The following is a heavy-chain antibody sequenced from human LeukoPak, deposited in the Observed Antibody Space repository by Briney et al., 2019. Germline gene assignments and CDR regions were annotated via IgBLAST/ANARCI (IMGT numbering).Heavy chain of an antibody. CDR1: GGSISSGSYY. CDR3: AISAWSFDY. J-gene: IGHJ4*02. V-gene: IGHV4-61*02. CDR2: IYTSGST. D-gene: IGHD6-19*01. Sequence: SQTLSLTCTVSGGSISSGSYYWSWIRQPAGKGLEWIGRIYTSGSTNCNPSLKSRFTISVDTSKNQFSLKVSSVTAADTAVYYCAISAWSFDYWGQGTLVTVSS.